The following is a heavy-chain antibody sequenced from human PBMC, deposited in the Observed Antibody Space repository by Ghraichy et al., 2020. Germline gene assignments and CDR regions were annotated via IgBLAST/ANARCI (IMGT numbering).Heavy chain of an antibody. Sequence: GGSLRLSCAASGFTFRNYWMHWVRQAPGKGLVWVSRINSDGSSTTYADSVKGRFTISRDNAKNTLYVEMNSLRAEDTAVYYCARGGEATSHIGAAGDNWIDPWGQGTLVTVSS. CDR1: GFTFRNYW. D-gene: IGHD6-13*01. J-gene: IGHJ5*02. CDR2: INSDGSST. CDR3: ARGGEATSHIGAAGDNWIDP. V-gene: IGHV3-74*01.